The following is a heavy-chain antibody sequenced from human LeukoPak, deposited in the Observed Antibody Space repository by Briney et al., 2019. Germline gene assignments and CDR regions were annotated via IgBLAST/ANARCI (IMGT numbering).Heavy chain of an antibody. CDR3: AKDWGGYYYGSGSYKEAFDI. J-gene: IGHJ3*02. Sequence: GGSLRLSCAASGFTFSSYSMNWGRQAPGNGLEWGSSISSSISDIYYEDSLKGRFTISRDNAKITLYLQMNTLRAEDTAVYYCAKDWGGYYYGSGSYKEAFDIWGQGTMVTVSS. CDR2: ISSSISDI. D-gene: IGHD3-10*01. CDR1: GFTFSSYS. V-gene: IGHV3-21*01.